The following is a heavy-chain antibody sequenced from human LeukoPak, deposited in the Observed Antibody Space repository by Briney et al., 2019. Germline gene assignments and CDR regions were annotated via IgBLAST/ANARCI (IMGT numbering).Heavy chain of an antibody. Sequence: SETQSLTCTLYARSISIYYCRWIRHPPGEGLEWLVYIYYSGSNNLNPSLKSRVTISVDTSKNQFSLKLSSVTAADTAVYYCASCVSSTSCAADLEAFDIWGQGTMVTVSS. J-gene: IGHJ3*02. CDR2: IYYSGSN. V-gene: IGHV4-59*01. D-gene: IGHD2-2*01. CDR3: ASCVSSTSCAADLEAFDI. CDR1: ARSISIYY.